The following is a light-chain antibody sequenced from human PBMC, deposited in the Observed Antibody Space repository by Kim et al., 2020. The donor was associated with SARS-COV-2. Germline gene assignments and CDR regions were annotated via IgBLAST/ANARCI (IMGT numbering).Light chain of an antibody. V-gene: IGKV4-1*01. CDR2: WAS. J-gene: IGKJ5*01. Sequence: ATISCKSSHGVLTSNNRNSVAWYQKNPGQPPKLIIYWASTRESGVPDRFSGSGSGTDFTLIINSLQAEDVAIYYCQQYYSLPLTFGQGTRLEIK. CDR1: HGVLTSNNRNS. CDR3: QQYYSLPLT.